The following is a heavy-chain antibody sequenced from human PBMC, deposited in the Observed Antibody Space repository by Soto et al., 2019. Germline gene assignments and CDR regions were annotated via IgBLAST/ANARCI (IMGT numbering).Heavy chain of an antibody. V-gene: IGHV1-8*01. CDR1: GYTFTSYD. CDR2: MNPNSGNT. Sequence: ASVKVSCKASGYTFTSYDINWVRQATGQGLEWMGWMNPNSGNTGYAQKFQGRVTMTRNTSISTAYMELSGLRSEDTAVYYCARGHRTDTIFGVVIKHYYYGMDVWGQGTTVTVSS. J-gene: IGHJ6*02. CDR3: ARGHRTDTIFGVVIKHYYYGMDV. D-gene: IGHD3-3*01.